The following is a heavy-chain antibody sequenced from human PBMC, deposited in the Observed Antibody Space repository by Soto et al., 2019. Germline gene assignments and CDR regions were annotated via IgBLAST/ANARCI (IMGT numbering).Heavy chain of an antibody. Sequence: QPGGFLRLSCAASGFTFSTYWMHWIRQVPGKGLEWVSRTNSDASYTNYADSVKGRFTISRDNAKNSLYLQMNSLRAEDTAVHYCARDALLRYFDWSRPNGFDPWGQGTLVTVSS. J-gene: IGHJ5*02. CDR1: GFTFSTYW. CDR2: TNSDASYT. CDR3: ARDALLRYFDWSRPNGFDP. D-gene: IGHD3-9*01. V-gene: IGHV3-74*01.